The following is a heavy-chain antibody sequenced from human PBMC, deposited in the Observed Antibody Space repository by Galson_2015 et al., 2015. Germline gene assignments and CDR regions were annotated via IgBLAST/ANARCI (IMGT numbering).Heavy chain of an antibody. CDR2: ISGSGGST. V-gene: IGHV3-23*01. J-gene: IGHJ5*02. D-gene: IGHD5-12*01. CDR1: GFTFSSYA. CDR3: AKDWDIGTGDWFDP. Sequence: SLRLSCEASGFTFSSYAMSWVRQAPGKGLEWVPAISGSGGSTYYADTVKGRFTISRDNSKNTLYLQMNSLRAEDTAVYYCAKDWDIGTGDWFDPWGQGTLVTVSS.